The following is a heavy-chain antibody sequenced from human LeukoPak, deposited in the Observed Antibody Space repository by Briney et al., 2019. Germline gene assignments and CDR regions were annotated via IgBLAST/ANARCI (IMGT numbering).Heavy chain of an antibody. D-gene: IGHD4-23*01. CDR2: ISSSGSTI. CDR3: ARVITYGGNSDAFDI. Sequence: GGSLRLSCAASGFTFSSYEMNWVRQAPGKGLEWVSYISSSGSTIYYADSVKGRFTISRDNAKNSLYLQMSSLRAEDTAVYYCARVITYGGNSDAFDIWGQGTMVTVSS. CDR1: GFTFSSYE. V-gene: IGHV3-48*03. J-gene: IGHJ3*02.